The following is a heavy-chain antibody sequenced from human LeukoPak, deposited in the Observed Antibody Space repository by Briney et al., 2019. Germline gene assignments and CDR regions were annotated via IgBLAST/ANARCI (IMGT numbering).Heavy chain of an antibody. CDR3: ARRRYYDSTGYFE. V-gene: IGHV4-39*01. J-gene: IGHJ1*01. CDR1: GDYISSSSYY. CDR2: IYHSGRT. Sequence: SETLSLTCAVSGDYISSSSYYWGWIRQSPGTGLEWIGDIYHSGRTYYNPSLKSRVAISIDTSKNQCSLRLRSMTAADTAVFYCARRRYYDSTGYFEWGRGTLVTVSS. D-gene: IGHD3-22*01.